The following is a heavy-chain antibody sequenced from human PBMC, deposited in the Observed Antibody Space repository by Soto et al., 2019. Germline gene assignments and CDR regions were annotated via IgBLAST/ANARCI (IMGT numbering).Heavy chain of an antibody. Sequence: GGSLRLSCAASGFTFSSYAMSWVRQAPGKGLEWVSAISGSGGSTYYADSVKGRFTISRDNSKNALYLQMNSLRAEDTAVYYCAKDGARAAAVLYYYYGMDVWGQGTTVTVSS. J-gene: IGHJ6*02. D-gene: IGHD6-13*01. CDR1: GFTFSSYA. CDR2: ISGSGGST. V-gene: IGHV3-23*01. CDR3: AKDGARAAAVLYYYYGMDV.